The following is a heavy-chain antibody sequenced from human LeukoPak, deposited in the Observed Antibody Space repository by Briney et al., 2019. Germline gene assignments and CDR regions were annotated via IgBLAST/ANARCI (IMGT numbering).Heavy chain of an antibody. CDR3: ARASGYYDSSGYDYYFDY. D-gene: IGHD3-22*01. CDR2: IYYSGST. J-gene: IGHJ4*02. CDR1: GYSISSGYY. Sequence: SETLSLTCTVSGYSISSGYYWGWIRQPPGKGLEWIGYIYYSGSTNYNPSLKSRVTISVDTSKNQFSLKLSSVTAADTAVYYCARASGYYDSSGYDYYFDYWGQGTLVTVSS. V-gene: IGHV4-61*01.